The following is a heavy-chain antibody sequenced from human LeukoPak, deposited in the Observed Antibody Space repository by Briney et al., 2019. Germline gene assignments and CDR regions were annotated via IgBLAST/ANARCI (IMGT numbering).Heavy chain of an antibody. D-gene: IGHD2-2*01. J-gene: IGHJ6*02. Sequence: GGSLRLSCAASGFTFSSYAMSWVRQAPGKGLEWVSVISGSGGSTYYADSVKGRFTISRDDSKNTLYLQMNSLRAEDTAVYYCAKNVVPAAIFGDYYYYYGMDVWGQGTTVTVSS. V-gene: IGHV3-23*01. CDR3: AKNVVPAAIFGDYYYYYGMDV. CDR2: ISGSGGST. CDR1: GFTFSSYA.